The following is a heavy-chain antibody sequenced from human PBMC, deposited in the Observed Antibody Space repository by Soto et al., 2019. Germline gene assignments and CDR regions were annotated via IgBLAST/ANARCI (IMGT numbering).Heavy chain of an antibody. J-gene: IGHJ4*02. CDR3: ARGRLVAGTVDY. D-gene: IGHD6-19*01. CDR1: GYTFTSYD. Sequence: QVQLVQSGAEVKKPGASVKVSCKASGYTFTSYDIKWVRQATGQGLEWMGWMNPSTGSTGFAQKFQGRLTMISNTSISTAYLELSSLTSEDTAVYYCARGRLVAGTVDYWGQGTLVTVSS. V-gene: IGHV1-8*01. CDR2: MNPSTGST.